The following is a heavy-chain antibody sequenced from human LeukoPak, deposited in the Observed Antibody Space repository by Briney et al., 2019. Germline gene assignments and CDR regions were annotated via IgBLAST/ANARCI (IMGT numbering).Heavy chain of an antibody. CDR1: GFTIREYS. D-gene: IGHD2-15*01. J-gene: IGHJ5*02. V-gene: IGHV3-23*01. CDR3: AKGGYTTWFDP. CDR2: IRSNGGDT. Sequence: PGGSLRLSCTASGFTIREYSMSWVRQAPGKGLEWVSNIRSNGGDTYYTDSVKGRFTNSRDNSKNKLYLEMNSLRAEDTAVYYCAKGGYTTWFDPWGQGTLVTVSS.